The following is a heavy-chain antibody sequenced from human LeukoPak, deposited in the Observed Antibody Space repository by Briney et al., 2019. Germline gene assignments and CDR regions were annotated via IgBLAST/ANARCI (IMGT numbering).Heavy chain of an antibody. D-gene: IGHD2-21*01. V-gene: IGHV1-3*01. CDR3: ATWGMVVAAGMDV. CDR2: TNAGNGDT. J-gene: IGHJ6*02. Sequence: GASVKVSCKASGYTFINYIIHWVRQAPGQRLEWMGWTNAGNGDTKYSQKFQGRVTITRDTSANIAYMELSSLRSGDTAVYYCATWGMVVAAGMDVWGQGTTVTVSS. CDR1: GYTFINYI.